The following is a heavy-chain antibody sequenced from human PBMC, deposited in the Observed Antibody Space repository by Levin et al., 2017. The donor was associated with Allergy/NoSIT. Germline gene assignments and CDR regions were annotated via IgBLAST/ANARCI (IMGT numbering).Heavy chain of an antibody. V-gene: IGHV3-43*01. CDR2: ISWDGGST. Sequence: GGSLRLSCAASGFTFSSYAMHWVRQAPGKGLEWVSLISWDGGSTYYADSVKGRFTISRDNSKNSLYLQMNSLRTEDTALYYCAKESVAYYDSSGSVFDYWGQGTLVTVSS. J-gene: IGHJ4*02. CDR1: GFTFSSYA. D-gene: IGHD3-22*01. CDR3: AKESVAYYDSSGSVFDY.